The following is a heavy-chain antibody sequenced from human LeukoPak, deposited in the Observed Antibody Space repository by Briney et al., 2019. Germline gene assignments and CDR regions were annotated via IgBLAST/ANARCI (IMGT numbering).Heavy chain of an antibody. CDR2: IYSGGST. Sequence: PGGSLRLSCAASGFTVSSNYMSWVRQAPGKGLEWVSVIYSGGSTYYADSVKGRFTISRDNSKNTLYLQMNSLRAEDTAVYYCARGKEGSGWYGGWFDPWGQGTLVTVSS. J-gene: IGHJ5*02. V-gene: IGHV3-66*01. CDR1: GFTVSSNY. D-gene: IGHD6-19*01. CDR3: ARGKEGSGWYGGWFDP.